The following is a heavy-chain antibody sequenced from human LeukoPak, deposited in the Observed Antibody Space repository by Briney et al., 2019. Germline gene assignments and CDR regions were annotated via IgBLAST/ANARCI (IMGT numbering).Heavy chain of an antibody. J-gene: IGHJ5*02. CDR3: AKGSSGWFENWFDP. CDR2: ISWNSGSI. CDR1: GFTFDDYA. Sequence: GRSLRLSCAASGFTFDDYAMHWVRQAPGKGLEWVSGISWNSGSIGYADSVKGRFTISRDNAKNSLYLQMNSLRAEDTALYYCAKGSSGWFENWFDPWGQGTLVTVSS. D-gene: IGHD6-19*01. V-gene: IGHV3-9*01.